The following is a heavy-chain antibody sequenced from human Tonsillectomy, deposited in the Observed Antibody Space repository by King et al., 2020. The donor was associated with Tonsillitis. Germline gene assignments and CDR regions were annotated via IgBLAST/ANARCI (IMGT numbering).Heavy chain of an antibody. J-gene: IGHJ4*02. CDR2: IKDDGSEK. V-gene: IGHV3-7*01. D-gene: IGHD2-8*01. Sequence: VQLVESGGGLVQPGGSLRLSCAASGYTFSSYWMSWVRQAPGKGLEWVANIKDDGSEKYFLDSVKARFTISRDNAESSVYLQMNSLRAEDTAVYYCARVGMGDAFDYWGQGTLVSVSS. CDR1: GYTFSSYW. CDR3: ARVGMGDAFDY.